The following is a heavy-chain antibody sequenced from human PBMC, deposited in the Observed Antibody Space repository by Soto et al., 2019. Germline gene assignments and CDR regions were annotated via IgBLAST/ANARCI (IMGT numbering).Heavy chain of an antibody. CDR3: ARETYSSWSMGY. CDR2: IWYDGSYK. Sequence: QVRLVESGGAVVQPGRSLRLSCAASGFTFSSFGMHWVRQAPGKGLEWVAVIWYDGSYKFYADSVKGRFTISRDDSKNTLYLQMNSLRAEDTALYYCARETYSSWSMGYWGQGTLVTVSS. D-gene: IGHD6-19*01. CDR1: GFTFSSFG. V-gene: IGHV3-33*01. J-gene: IGHJ4*02.